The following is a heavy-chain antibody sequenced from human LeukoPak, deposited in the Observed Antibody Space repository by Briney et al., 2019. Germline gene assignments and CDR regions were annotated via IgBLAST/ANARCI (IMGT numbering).Heavy chain of an antibody. CDR1: GGSISSYY. J-gene: IGHJ4*03. CDR3: ARRRGGGYSDY. Sequence: ASETLSLTCTVSGGSISSYYWSWIRQPPGKGLEWIGYIYNSGSTNYNPSLKGRVTISLDTSKNQFSLRLSSVTAADTAVYYCARRRGGGYSDYWGQGTLVTVSS. CDR2: IYNSGST. D-gene: IGHD3-10*01. V-gene: IGHV4-59*08.